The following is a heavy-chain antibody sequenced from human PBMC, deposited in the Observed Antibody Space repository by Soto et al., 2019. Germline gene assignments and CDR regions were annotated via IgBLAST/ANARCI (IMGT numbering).Heavy chain of an antibody. Sequence: SETLSLTCTVSGGSISSSSYFWGWIRQPPGKGLEWIGSIYYSGGTYYNPSLKSRVTVSVDTSKNQFSLKLSSVTAADTAVYYCARHPSDFWFDPWGQGTLVTVSS. CDR1: GGSISSSSYF. J-gene: IGHJ5*02. CDR2: IYYSGGT. V-gene: IGHV4-39*01. D-gene: IGHD2-21*02. CDR3: ARHPSDFWFDP.